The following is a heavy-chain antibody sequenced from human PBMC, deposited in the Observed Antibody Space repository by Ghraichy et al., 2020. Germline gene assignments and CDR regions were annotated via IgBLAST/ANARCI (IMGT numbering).Heavy chain of an antibody. D-gene: IGHD3-10*01. Sequence: GGSLRLSCAASGFTFSSYWMHWVRQAPGKGLVWVSRINSDGSSTSYADSVKGRFTISRDNAKNTLYLQMNSLRAEDTAGYYCAREELWFGEAGFDPWGQGTLVTVSS. CDR2: INSDGSST. CDR3: AREELWFGEAGFDP. CDR1: GFTFSSYW. V-gene: IGHV3-74*01. J-gene: IGHJ5*02.